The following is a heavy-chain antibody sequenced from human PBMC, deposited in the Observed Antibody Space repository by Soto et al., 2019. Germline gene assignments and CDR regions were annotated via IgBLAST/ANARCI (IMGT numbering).Heavy chain of an antibody. D-gene: IGHD2-2*01. V-gene: IGHV3-33*01. J-gene: IGHJ6*02. Sequence: GGSLRLSCAASGFSFRNHGMHWVRQAPGQGLQWVAVIWYDGSDKNYADSVKGRFTISRDNSKNKLYLQMNSLGVDDTAVYFCARDRRYCSSGSCYGTYYHGMDVWGQGTTVTVS. CDR3: ARDRRYCSSGSCYGTYYHGMDV. CDR2: IWYDGSDK. CDR1: GFSFRNHG.